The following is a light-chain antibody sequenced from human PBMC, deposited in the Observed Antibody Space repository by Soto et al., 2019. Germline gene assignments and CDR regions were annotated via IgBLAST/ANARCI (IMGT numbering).Light chain of an antibody. Sequence: SALTQPDSVSGSPGQSITISCTGTSSDVGSYNLVSWYQQHPGKAPKLIIYDVSKRPSGVSNRFSGSKSGNTASLTISGLQAEDEADYYCCSYADNSRVFGGGTKLTVL. CDR1: SSDVGSYNL. V-gene: IGLV2-23*02. CDR2: DVS. CDR3: CSYADNSRV. J-gene: IGLJ3*02.